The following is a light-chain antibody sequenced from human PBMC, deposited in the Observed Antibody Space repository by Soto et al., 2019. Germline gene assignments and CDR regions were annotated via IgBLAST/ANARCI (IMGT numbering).Light chain of an antibody. CDR3: QVWDSSSDHYV. CDR1: NIGSKS. V-gene: IGLV3-21*02. Sequence: SYELTQPPSVSVAPGQTARITCGGKNIGSKSVHWYQQKPGQAPVLVVYDDSARPSGIPERFSGSNSGNTAPLTISRVEAGDEADYYCQVWDSSSDHYVFGTGTKVTVL. CDR2: DDS. J-gene: IGLJ1*01.